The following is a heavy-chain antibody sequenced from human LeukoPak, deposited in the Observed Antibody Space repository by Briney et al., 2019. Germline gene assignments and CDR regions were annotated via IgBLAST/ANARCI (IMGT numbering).Heavy chain of an antibody. CDR2: ISSSSNYI. CDR3: AKGYCSGGSCYEVFAY. V-gene: IGHV3-23*01. J-gene: IGHJ4*02. CDR1: GFTFSSYA. D-gene: IGHD2-15*01. Sequence: TGGSLRLSCAASGFTFSSYAMSWVRQAPGKGLEWVSAISSSSNYIYYADSVKGRFTISRDNSKNTLYLQMNSLRAEDTAVYYCAKGYCSGGSCYEVFAYWGQGTLVTVSS.